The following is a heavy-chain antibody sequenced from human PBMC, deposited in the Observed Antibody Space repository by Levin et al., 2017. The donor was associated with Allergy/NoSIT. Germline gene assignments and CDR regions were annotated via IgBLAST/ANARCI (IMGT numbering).Heavy chain of an antibody. CDR2: VCYSGST. CDR1: GGSMSSSNYC. Sequence: SETLSLTCTVSGGSMSSSNYCWGWIRQPPGEGLEWIGNVCYSGSTYYNPSLKSRVTISADTSKNQFSLKLSSMTAADTAVYYCARWVSITVAGKFDYWGQGTLVTVSS. J-gene: IGHJ4*02. D-gene: IGHD6-19*01. V-gene: IGHV4-39*01. CDR3: ARWVSITVAGKFDY.